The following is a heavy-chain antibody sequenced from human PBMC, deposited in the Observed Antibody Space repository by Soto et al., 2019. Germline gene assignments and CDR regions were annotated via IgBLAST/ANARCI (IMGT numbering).Heavy chain of an antibody. J-gene: IGHJ4*01. CDR3: EREQAECLFALDN. V-gene: IGHV3-30-3*01. CDR1: GFTFSSYA. CDR2: ISYDGSNK. Sequence: GGSLRLSCAASGFTFSSYAMHWVRQAPGKGLEWVAVISYDGSNKYYADSVKGRFTISRDNSKNTLYLQMNSLRAEDTAVYYSEREQAECLFALDNWGQGTMVTVSS. D-gene: IGHD2-2*03.